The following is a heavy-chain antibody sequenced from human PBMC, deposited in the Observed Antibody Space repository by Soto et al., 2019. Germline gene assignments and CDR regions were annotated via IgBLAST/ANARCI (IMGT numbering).Heavy chain of an antibody. J-gene: IGHJ6*02. CDR1: GDSSVSSSSYY. V-gene: IGHV4-39*01. D-gene: IGHD2-15*01. CDR2: IYYTGNT. Sequence: SETLSLTCTVSGDSSVSSSSYYWGWIRQPPGKGLEWIGSIYYTGNTFYSPSFRSRLTISVDTSKSQFSLKLRSVTAADTATYYCASEVSSTDGMDVWGQGTTGTAP. CDR3: ASEVSSTDGMDV.